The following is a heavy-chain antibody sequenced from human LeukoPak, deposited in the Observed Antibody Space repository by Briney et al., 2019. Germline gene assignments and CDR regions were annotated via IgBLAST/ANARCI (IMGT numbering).Heavy chain of an antibody. J-gene: IGHJ4*02. Sequence: ASVKVSCKASGYTFTSYYMHWVRQAPGQGLEWMGIINPSGGSTSYAQKFQGRVTMTRDTSTSTVYMELSSLRSEDTAVYYCARDYLRRYFDRTIPGYWGQGTLVTVSS. CDR2: INPSGGST. V-gene: IGHV1-46*01. D-gene: IGHD3-9*01. CDR1: GYTFTSYY. CDR3: ARDYLRRYFDRTIPGY.